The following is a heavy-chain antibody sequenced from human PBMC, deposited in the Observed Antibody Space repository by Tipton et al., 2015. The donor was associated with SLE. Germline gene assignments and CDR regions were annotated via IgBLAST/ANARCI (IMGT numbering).Heavy chain of an antibody. D-gene: IGHD6-19*01. J-gene: IGHJ4*02. V-gene: IGHV4-31*03. CDR1: GGSISSGGYY. CDR2: IYYSGST. Sequence: TLSLTCTVSGGSISSGGYYWSWIRQHPGKGLEWIGYIYYSGSTYYNPSLKSRVTISVDTSKNQFSLKLSSVTAADTAVYYCARGYSSGWCVYWGQGTLVTVSS. CDR3: ARGYSSGWCVY.